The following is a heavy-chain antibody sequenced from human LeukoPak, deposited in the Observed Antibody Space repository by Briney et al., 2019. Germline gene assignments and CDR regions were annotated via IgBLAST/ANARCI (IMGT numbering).Heavy chain of an antibody. V-gene: IGHV3-30-3*01. J-gene: IGHJ4*02. CDR2: ISYDGSNK. D-gene: IGHD6-13*01. CDR1: GFTFSSNA. CDR3: AREGAAAGTFDY. Sequence: GGSLRFSCAASGFTFSSNAMHCVRQAPGKGLEWVAFISYDGSNKYYADSVKGRFTISRDNSKNTLYLQMNSLRAEDTAVYYCAREGAAAGTFDYGGQGTLVTVSS.